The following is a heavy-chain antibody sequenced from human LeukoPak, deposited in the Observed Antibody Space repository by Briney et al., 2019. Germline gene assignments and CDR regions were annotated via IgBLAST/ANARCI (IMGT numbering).Heavy chain of an antibody. CDR3: ARVSDYYYGMDV. J-gene: IGHJ6*02. CDR2: IIPIFGTA. V-gene: IGHV1-69*13. Sequence: WASVKVSCTASGGTFSSYAISWVRQAPGQGLEWMGGIIPIFGTANYAQKFQGRVTITADESTSTAYMELSSLRSEDTAVYYCARVSDYYYGMDVWGQGTTVTVSS. CDR1: GGTFSSYA.